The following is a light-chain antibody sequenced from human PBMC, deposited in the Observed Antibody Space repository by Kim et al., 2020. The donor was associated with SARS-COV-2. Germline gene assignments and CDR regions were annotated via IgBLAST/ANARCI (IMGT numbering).Light chain of an antibody. CDR1: HDIYTY. CDR3: LHHKDYPYT. CDR2: GAS. V-gene: IGKV1-17*03. Sequence: DIQMTQSPSAMSASVGDRVTITCRASHDIYTYLAWFQQKPGKVPKRLISGASRLQSGVPSRFSGSGSGAEFTLTISNLQPEDVATYYCLHHKDYPYTFGQWTKVDIK. J-gene: IGKJ1*01.